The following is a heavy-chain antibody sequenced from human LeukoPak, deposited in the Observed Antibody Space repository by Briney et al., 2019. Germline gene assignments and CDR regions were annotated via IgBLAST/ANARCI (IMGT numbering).Heavy chain of an antibody. CDR3: ARAQDYTDAFDI. Sequence: GGSLRLSCAASGFTFSSYSMNWVRQAPGKGLEWASSISSSSSYIYYADSVKGRFTISRDNAKNSLYLQMNSLRAEDTAVYYCARAQDYTDAFDIWGQGTMVTVSS. V-gene: IGHV3-21*01. CDR1: GFTFSSYS. D-gene: IGHD4-11*01. CDR2: ISSSSSYI. J-gene: IGHJ3*02.